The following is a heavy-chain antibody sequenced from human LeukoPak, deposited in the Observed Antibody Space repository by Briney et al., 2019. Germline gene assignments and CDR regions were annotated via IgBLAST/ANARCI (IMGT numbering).Heavy chain of an antibody. CDR1: GFSFSSYL. Sequence: PGGSLRLSCAASGFSFSSYLMSWVRQAPGKGLEWVSTISGNGGGTYYADSVKGRFTISRDSSKNTLYLQMNSLRAEDRALYYCARRLCSGGSCSSFDYWGQGTLVTVSS. V-gene: IGHV3-23*01. J-gene: IGHJ4*02. D-gene: IGHD2-15*01. CDR2: ISGNGGGT. CDR3: ARRLCSGGSCSSFDY.